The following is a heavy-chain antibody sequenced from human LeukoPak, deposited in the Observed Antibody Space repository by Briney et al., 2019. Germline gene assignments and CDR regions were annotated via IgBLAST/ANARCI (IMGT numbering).Heavy chain of an antibody. V-gene: IGHV4-59*01. Sequence: PSETLSLTCTVSGGSISSYYWSWIRQPPGKGLEWIGYIYYSGSTNYNPSLKSRVTISVDTSKNQFSLKLSSVTAADTAVYYCARNSERGVFANDYYDSSGYYPFDYWGQGTLVTVSS. CDR2: IYYSGST. CDR3: ARNSERGVFANDYYDSSGYYPFDY. CDR1: GGSISSYY. J-gene: IGHJ4*02. D-gene: IGHD3-22*01.